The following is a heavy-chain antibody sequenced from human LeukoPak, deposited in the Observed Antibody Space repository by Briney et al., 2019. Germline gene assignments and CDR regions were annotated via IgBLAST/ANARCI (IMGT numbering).Heavy chain of an antibody. D-gene: IGHD3-3*01. CDR1: GFTFSSYW. V-gene: IGHV3-7*01. CDR2: IKQDGSEE. J-gene: IGHJ4*02. CDR3: ARELRAITIFGVVIMFDY. Sequence: GGSLRLSCAASGFTFSSYWMSWVRQAPGKGLEWVANIKQDGSEEYYVDSVKGRFTISRDNAKNSLYLQMNSLRAEDTAVYYCARELRAITIFGVVIMFDYWGQGTLVTVSS.